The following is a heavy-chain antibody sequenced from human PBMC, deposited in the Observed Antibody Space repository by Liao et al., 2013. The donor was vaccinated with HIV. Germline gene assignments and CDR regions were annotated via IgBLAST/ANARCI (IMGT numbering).Heavy chain of an antibody. CDR2: VTHNGGT. D-gene: IGHD5-12*01. CDR3: ARGRTVATTPLAY. CDR1: GGSISSSGYN. V-gene: IGHV4-39*01. Sequence: QLQLQESGPGLAKPSETLSLTCTVSGGSISSSGYNWGWIRQAPGKGLEWLGEVTHNGGTNHNPSLKSRLTISVDTSKNQVSLKLDSVSAADTGVYYCARGRTVATTPLAYWGQGTLVTVSS. J-gene: IGHJ4*02.